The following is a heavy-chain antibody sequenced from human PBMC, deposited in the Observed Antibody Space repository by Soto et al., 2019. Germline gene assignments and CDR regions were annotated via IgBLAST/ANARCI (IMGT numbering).Heavy chain of an antibody. J-gene: IGHJ3*01. CDR3: VKDPDTALVEATGTFDV. D-gene: IGHD5-18*01. CDR2: ASINEVSDINT. Sequence: EVQLLQSGGGLVQPGGSLRLSCAASGFAFSNYAMSWVRQAPGKGLEWVPGASINEVSDINTYYVDSVKGRFTISRANAKNTRYLQMSSLRAEDTAVYYRVKDPDTALVEATGTFDVWGQGTMVIVSS. V-gene: IGHV3-23*01. CDR1: GFAFSNYA.